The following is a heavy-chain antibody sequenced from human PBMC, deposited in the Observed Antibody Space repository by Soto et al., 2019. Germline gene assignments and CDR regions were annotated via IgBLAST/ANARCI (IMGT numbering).Heavy chain of an antibody. CDR3: AKVGCSSTSCYYYYYYYYMDV. CDR2: ISGSGGST. D-gene: IGHD2-2*01. J-gene: IGHJ6*03. Sequence: PGGSLRLSCAASGFTFSSYAMSWVRQAPGKGLEWVSAISGSGGSTYYADSVKGRFTISRDNSKNTLYLQMNSLRAEDTAVYYCAKVGCSSTSCYYYYYYYYMDVWGKGTTVTVS. V-gene: IGHV3-23*01. CDR1: GFTFSSYA.